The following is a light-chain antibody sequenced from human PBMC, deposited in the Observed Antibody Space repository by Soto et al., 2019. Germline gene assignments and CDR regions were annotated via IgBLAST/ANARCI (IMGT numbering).Light chain of an antibody. J-gene: IGKJ1*01. V-gene: IGKV1-39*01. CDR2: AAS. Sequence: DIQMTQSPSSLSASVGDRVTITCRASQSISSYLNGYQQKPGKAPKLLIYAASSLQSGVPSRFSGSGSGTDFTLTISSLQPEDFATYYCQQSYSTLGTFGQGTKVEIK. CDR3: QQSYSTLGT. CDR1: QSISSY.